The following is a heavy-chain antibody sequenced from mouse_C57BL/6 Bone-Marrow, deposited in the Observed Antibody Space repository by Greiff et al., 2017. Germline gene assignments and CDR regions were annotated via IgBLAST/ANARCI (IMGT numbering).Heavy chain of an antibody. D-gene: IGHD2-4*01. Sequence: EVKLVESGGGLVKPGGSLKLSCAASGFTFSSYAMSWVRQTPEKRLEWVATISDGGSYTYYPDNVKGRFTISRANAKNNLYLQMSHLKSEDTAMYYCARDGPIYYDYFDYWGQGTTLTVSS. J-gene: IGHJ2*01. CDR2: ISDGGSYT. CDR1: GFTFSSYA. V-gene: IGHV5-4*01. CDR3: ARDGPIYYDYFDY.